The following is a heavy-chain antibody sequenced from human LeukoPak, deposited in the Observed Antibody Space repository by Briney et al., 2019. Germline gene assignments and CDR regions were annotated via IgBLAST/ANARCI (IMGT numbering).Heavy chain of an antibody. Sequence: GGSLRLSCAASGFSFSDYYMSWFRQAPGKGLEWISYISRSGSVIYDADSVKGRFTISRDNAKNSLYLQMNSLRAEDTAVYYCARIRYSSGWSFDDWGQGTLVTVSS. CDR2: ISRSGSVI. CDR1: GFSFSDYY. CDR3: ARIRYSSGWSFDD. D-gene: IGHD6-19*01. J-gene: IGHJ4*02. V-gene: IGHV3-11*04.